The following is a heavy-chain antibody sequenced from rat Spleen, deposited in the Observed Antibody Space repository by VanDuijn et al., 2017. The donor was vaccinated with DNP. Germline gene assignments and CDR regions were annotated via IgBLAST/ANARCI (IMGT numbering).Heavy chain of an antibody. Sequence: EVQLVESGGDLVEPGRSLKLSCVASGFTFSNHWMTWIRQVPGKGLEWVASITSSGGYIYYPDSVKGRFTVSRDNGKNTLYLQMNSLRSEDTATYYCARRGVGAGWFAYWGQGTLVTVSS. D-gene: IGHD5-1*01. J-gene: IGHJ3*01. V-gene: IGHV5-31*01. CDR1: GFTFSNHW. CDR3: ARRGVGAGWFAY. CDR2: ITSSGGYI.